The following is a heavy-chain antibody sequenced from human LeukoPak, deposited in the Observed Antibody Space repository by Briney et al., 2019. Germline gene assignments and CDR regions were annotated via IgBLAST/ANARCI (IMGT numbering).Heavy chain of an antibody. CDR1: GASISDYY. CDR2: LLYSGST. J-gene: IGHJ2*01. D-gene: IGHD1-14*01. Sequence: XXSLXCNVSGASISDYYWSWVRQSPERGLEWIASLLYSGSTHYNPSLRSRVATSGDTSNNQFSLILTSVTTTDTAVYYCARTGRRGYFDFWGRGTLVTVSS. V-gene: IGHV4-59*01. CDR3: ARTGRRGYFDF.